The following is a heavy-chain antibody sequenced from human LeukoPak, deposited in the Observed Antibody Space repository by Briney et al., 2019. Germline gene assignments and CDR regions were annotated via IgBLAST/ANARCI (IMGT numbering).Heavy chain of an antibody. D-gene: IGHD6-19*01. CDR2: ISYDGSNK. V-gene: IGHV3-30*18. CDR3: AKDGGHSSGRLGFDY. J-gene: IGHJ4*02. Sequence: GGSLRLSCAASGFTFSSYGMHWVRQAPGKGLEWVAVISYDGSNKYYADSVKGRFTISRDNSKNTLYLQMNSLRAEDTAVYYCAKDGGHSSGRLGFDYWGQGTLVTVSS. CDR1: GFTFSSYG.